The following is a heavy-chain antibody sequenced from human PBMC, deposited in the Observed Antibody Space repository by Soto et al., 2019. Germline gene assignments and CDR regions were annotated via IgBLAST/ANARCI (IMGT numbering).Heavy chain of an antibody. D-gene: IGHD5-18*01. Sequence: SETLSLTCAVYGGSFSGYYWSWIRQPPGKGLEWIGENNHSGSTNYNPSLKSRVTISVDTSKNQFSLKLSSVTAADTAVYYCARGLIQLWTRPGYFDYWGQGTLVTVSS. J-gene: IGHJ4*02. V-gene: IGHV4-34*01. CDR2: NNHSGST. CDR3: ARGLIQLWTRPGYFDY. CDR1: GGSFSGYY.